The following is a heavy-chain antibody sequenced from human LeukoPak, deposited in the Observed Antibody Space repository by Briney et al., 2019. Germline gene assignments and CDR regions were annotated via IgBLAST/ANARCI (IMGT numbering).Heavy chain of an antibody. CDR1: GGSISSYY. CDR2: IYYSGST. J-gene: IGHJ4*02. V-gene: IGHV4-59*12. D-gene: IGHD3-22*01. CDR3: ARVLPYDSSGYDLSWYFDY. Sequence: SETLSLTCTVSGGSISSYYWSWIRQPPGKGLEWIGYIYYSGSTNYNPSLKSRVTISVDTSKNQFSLKLSSVTAADTAVYYCARVLPYDSSGYDLSWYFDYWGQGTLVTVSS.